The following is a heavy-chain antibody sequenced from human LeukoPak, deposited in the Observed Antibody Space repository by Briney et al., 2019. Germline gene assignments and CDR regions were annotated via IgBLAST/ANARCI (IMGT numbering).Heavy chain of an antibody. CDR2: IYSGGST. CDR1: GFTVSSNY. J-gene: IGHJ4*02. D-gene: IGHD6-13*01. Sequence: GGSLRLSCAASGFTVSSNYMSWVRQAPGKGLEWVSVIYSGGSTYYADSVKGRFTISRDNSKNTLYLQMNSLRAEDTAVYYCAGDSRGPEQLGYWGQGTLVTVSS. V-gene: IGHV3-53*01. CDR3: AGDSRGPEQLGY.